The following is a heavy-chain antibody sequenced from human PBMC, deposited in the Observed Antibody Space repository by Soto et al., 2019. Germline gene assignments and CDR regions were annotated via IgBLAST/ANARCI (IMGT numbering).Heavy chain of an antibody. D-gene: IGHD2-15*01. CDR1: GFTFSSYG. J-gene: IGHJ4*02. CDR3: AKEGGRYCSGGSCAVFDY. Sequence: QVQLVESGGGVVQPGRSLRLSCAASGFTFSSYGMHWVRQAPGKGLEWEAVISYDGSNKYYADYVKGRFTIARDNSKNTLYLHMNSLRAEDTAVYYCAKEGGRYCSGGSCAVFDYLGQGTLVTVSS. V-gene: IGHV3-30*18. CDR2: ISYDGSNK.